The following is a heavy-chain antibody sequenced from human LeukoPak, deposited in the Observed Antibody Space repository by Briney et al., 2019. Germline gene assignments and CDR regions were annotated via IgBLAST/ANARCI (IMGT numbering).Heavy chain of an antibody. Sequence: ASVKVSCKASGYTFTGYYMHWVRQAPGQGLEWMGWINPNSGDTNFAPRFQGRVTMTRDTSISTVYMELRSLTFDDTARYFCAKGDQGAAGFHWFDPWGQGTLVIVSS. CDR3: AKGDQGAAGFHWFDP. CDR2: INPNSGDT. CDR1: GYTFTGYY. V-gene: IGHV1-2*02. D-gene: IGHD6-13*01. J-gene: IGHJ5*02.